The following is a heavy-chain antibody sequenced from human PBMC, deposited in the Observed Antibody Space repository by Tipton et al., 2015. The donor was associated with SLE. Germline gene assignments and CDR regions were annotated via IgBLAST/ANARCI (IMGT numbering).Heavy chain of an antibody. D-gene: IGHD3-3*01. J-gene: IGHJ5*02. CDR2: IHYSGKT. Sequence: TLSLTCTVSGGSFDYHYWSWIRQTPGKGLEYIGFIHYSGKTDSHPSLKSRVTMSVDTSKNQFSLRLSSVTTADTAVYYCARGFLEMFDPWGPGTLVTVSS. CDR1: GGSFDYHY. V-gene: IGHV4-59*11. CDR3: ARGFLEMFDP.